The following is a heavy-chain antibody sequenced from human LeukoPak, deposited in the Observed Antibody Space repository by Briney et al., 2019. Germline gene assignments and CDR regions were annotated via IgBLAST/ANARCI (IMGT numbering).Heavy chain of an antibody. CDR1: GFTFSSYW. V-gene: IGHV3-23*01. J-gene: IGHJ6*03. CDR2: ISGSGGST. Sequence: GGSLRLSCAASGFTFSSYWMSWVRQAPEKGLEWVSAISGSGGSTYYADSVKGRFTISRDNSKNTLYLQMNSLRAEDTAVYYCAREGGASMDVWGKGTTATVSS. D-gene: IGHD3-16*01. CDR3: AREGGASMDV.